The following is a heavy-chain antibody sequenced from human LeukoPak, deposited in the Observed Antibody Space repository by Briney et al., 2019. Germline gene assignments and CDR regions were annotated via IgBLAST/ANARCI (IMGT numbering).Heavy chain of an antibody. Sequence: GESLKISCKGSGYSFTTYWIGWVRQMPGKGLEWMGIIHPGDSDSRYSPSFQGQVTFSADKSISTAYLQWSSLKASDNAIYYCARRIGSSSGRAFDYWGXXTLVTVSS. CDR2: IHPGDSDS. D-gene: IGHD6-6*01. J-gene: IGHJ4*02. V-gene: IGHV5-51*01. CDR3: ARRIGSSSGRAFDY. CDR1: GYSFTTYW.